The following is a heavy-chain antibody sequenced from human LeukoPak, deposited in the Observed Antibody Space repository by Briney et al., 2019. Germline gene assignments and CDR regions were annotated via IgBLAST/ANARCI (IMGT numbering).Heavy chain of an antibody. CDR3: AKDRGRRGDWYFDL. V-gene: IGHV3-30*18. D-gene: IGHD3-16*01. J-gene: IGHJ2*01. Sequence: GGSVSLFCAAWVFIFSRYGMHWARHATGKGLEWVAVISYDGSDKYYTDSVKGRFTISRHSSKNTLYLQMNSLRAEDTAVYYCAKDRGRRGDWYFDLWGRGTLVTVSS. CDR1: VFIFSRYG. CDR2: ISYDGSDK.